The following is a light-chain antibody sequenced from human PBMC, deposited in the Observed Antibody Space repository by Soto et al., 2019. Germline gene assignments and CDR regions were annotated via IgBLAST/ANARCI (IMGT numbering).Light chain of an antibody. V-gene: IGKV3-11*01. CDR2: DAY. Sequence: EIVLTQSPATLSVSPWERATLSCRASDGVGRSLAWFQQRPGQAPRILIYDAYNRATGITARFSGSGSGTDFTLTISRLEPEDFAVYYCLQRSDWRTFGRGTKVDIK. CDR1: DGVGRS. CDR3: LQRSDWRT. J-gene: IGKJ1*01.